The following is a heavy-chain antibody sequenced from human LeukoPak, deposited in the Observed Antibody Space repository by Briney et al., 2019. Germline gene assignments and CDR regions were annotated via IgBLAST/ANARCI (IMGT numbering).Heavy chain of an antibody. CDR2: IYYSGST. CDR1: GGSMSSSSYY. J-gene: IGHJ4*02. Sequence: SETLSLTCGVSGGSMSSSSYYWGWIRQPPGKGLEWIGSIYYSGSTYYNPSLKSRVTISVDSSKNQCSLKLGSVTAADTAVYYCARHGTVTHRFDYWGQGTLVTDSS. D-gene: IGHD4-17*01. CDR3: ARHGTVTHRFDY. V-gene: IGHV4-39*01.